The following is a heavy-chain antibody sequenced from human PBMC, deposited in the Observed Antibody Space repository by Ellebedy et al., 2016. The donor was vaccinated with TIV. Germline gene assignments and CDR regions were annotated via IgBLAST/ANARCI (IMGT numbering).Heavy chain of an antibody. CDR3: AKVRSGSRYYFDY. D-gene: IGHD1-26*01. CDR1: GFTFSSYA. V-gene: IGHV3-23*01. Sequence: GESLKISCAASGFTFSSYAMSWVRQAPGKGLEWVSAISGSGGSTYYADSVKGRFTISRDNSKNTLYLQMNSLRAEDTAVYYCAKVRSGSRYYFDYWGQGTLVTVSS. CDR2: ISGSGGST. J-gene: IGHJ4*02.